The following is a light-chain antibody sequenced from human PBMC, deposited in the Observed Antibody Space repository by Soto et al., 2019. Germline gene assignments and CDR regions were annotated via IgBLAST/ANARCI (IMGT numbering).Light chain of an antibody. CDR1: SSNIGNNY. Sequence: SVLTQPPSVSAAPGQKVTISRSGSSSNIGNNYVSWYQQLPGTAPKLLIYDNNKRPSGIPDRFSGSKSGTSATLGITGLQTGDEADYYCGTWDSSLSAYVFGTGTKV. CDR2: DNN. V-gene: IGLV1-51*01. J-gene: IGLJ1*01. CDR3: GTWDSSLSAYV.